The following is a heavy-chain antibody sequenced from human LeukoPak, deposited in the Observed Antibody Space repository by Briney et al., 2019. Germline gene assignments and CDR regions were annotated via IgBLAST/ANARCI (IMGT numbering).Heavy chain of an antibody. CDR1: GGTFSSYA. V-gene: IGHV3-23*01. J-gene: IGHJ4*02. CDR2: ISGSGGST. D-gene: IGHD3-10*01. CDR3: AKTALRGYFDY. Sequence: SCKASGGTFSSYAISWVRQAPGKGLEWVSAISGSGGSTYYADSVKGRFTISRDNSKNTLYLQMNSLRAEDTAVYYCAKTALRGYFDYWGQGTLVTVSS.